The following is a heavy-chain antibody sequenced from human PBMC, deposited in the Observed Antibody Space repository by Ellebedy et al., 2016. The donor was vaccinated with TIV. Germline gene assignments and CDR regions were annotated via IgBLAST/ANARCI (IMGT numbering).Heavy chain of an antibody. Sequence: AASVKVSCKASGYTFTTFDINWVRQATGQGLEWMGSMNPNNGDNAYAQKFQGRVTITRNTSIGTAYMELSSLRSEDTSIYYCARALRYPALANMDVWGQGTTVTVSS. D-gene: IGHD3-9*01. J-gene: IGHJ6*02. CDR3: ARALRYPALANMDV. CDR2: MNPNNGDN. V-gene: IGHV1-8*03. CDR1: GYTFTTFD.